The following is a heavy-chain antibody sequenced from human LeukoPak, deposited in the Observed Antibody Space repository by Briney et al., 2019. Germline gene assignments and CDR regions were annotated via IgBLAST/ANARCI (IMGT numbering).Heavy chain of an antibody. Sequence: ASVKVSCKASGYTFTSYGISWVRQAPGQGPEWMGWISAYNGNTNYAQKLQGRVTMTTDTSTSTAYMELRSLRSDDTAVYYCARDRHYGDYSSYFDYWGQGTLVTVSS. D-gene: IGHD4-17*01. CDR1: GYTFTSYG. J-gene: IGHJ4*02. CDR2: ISAYNGNT. CDR3: ARDRHYGDYSSYFDY. V-gene: IGHV1-18*01.